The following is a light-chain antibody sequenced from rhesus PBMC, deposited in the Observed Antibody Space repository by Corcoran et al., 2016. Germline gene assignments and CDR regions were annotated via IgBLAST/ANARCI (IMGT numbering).Light chain of an antibody. CDR1: SSDIGYYNY. V-gene: IGLV2-32*02. CDR3: SSSAVSTIYI. Sequence: QAALTQPRSVSGSPGQPVTISCTGTSSDIGYYNYVSWYQQHPGTAPKLLIYEVSKRPSGVSDRFSGSKSGNTASLTISGLQTEDEADYYCSSSAVSTIYIFGAGTRLTVL. CDR2: EVS. J-gene: IGLJ1*01.